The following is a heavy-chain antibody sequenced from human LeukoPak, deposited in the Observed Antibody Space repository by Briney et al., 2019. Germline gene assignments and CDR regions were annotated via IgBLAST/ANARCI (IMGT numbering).Heavy chain of an antibody. CDR2: IGGIGSIM. CDR3: ARRLPYYGMDV. J-gene: IGHJ6*02. V-gene: IGHV3-48*03. CDR1: GFTFSSYE. Sequence: AGGSLRLSCAASGFTFSSYEIHWVRQAPGKGLEWVSKIGGIGSIMYADSVRGRFTISTDSAKSSVYLQMNSLRAEDTAVYYCARRLPYYGMDVWGQGTTVTVS.